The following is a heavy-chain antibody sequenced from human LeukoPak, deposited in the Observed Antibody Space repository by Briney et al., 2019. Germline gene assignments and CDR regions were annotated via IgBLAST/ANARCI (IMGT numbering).Heavy chain of an antibody. CDR1: GFTFSSYG. Sequence: PGRSLRLSCAASGFTFSSYGMHWVRQAPGKGLEWVAVISYDGSNKYYADSVKGRFTISRDNSKNTMYLQMNGLRAEDTAVYYCAKEIYYDSSGYLTRLRPYYYYYYGMDVWGQGTTVTASS. CDR3: AKEIYYDSSGYLTRLRPYYYYYYGMDV. J-gene: IGHJ6*02. V-gene: IGHV3-30*18. D-gene: IGHD3-22*01. CDR2: ISYDGSNK.